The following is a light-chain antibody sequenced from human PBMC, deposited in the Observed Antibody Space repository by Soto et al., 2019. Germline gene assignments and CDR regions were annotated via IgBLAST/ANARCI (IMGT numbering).Light chain of an antibody. CDR2: AAS. Sequence: DIRMTQYPSSLSASVGDRVTITCRASQGITNSLAWYQQKPGKGPTLLIYAASTLQSGVPSRFSGSGSGTDFTLTIRGLQPEDVATYYCQKYKRAPYTFGPGTKVDIK. J-gene: IGKJ3*01. CDR3: QKYKRAPYT. CDR1: QGITNS. V-gene: IGKV1-27*01.